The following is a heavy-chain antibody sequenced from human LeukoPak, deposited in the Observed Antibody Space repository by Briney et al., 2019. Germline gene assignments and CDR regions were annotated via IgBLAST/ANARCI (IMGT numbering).Heavy chain of an antibody. CDR2: IIPIFGTA. CDR1: GGTFSSYA. Sequence: ASVKVSCKASGGTFSSYAISWVRQAPGQGLEWMGGIIPIFGTANYAQKFQGRVTMTTDTSTSTAYMELRSLRSDDTAVYYCAREERSIFGVVTRPIDYWGQGTLVTVSS. V-gene: IGHV1-69*05. J-gene: IGHJ4*02. D-gene: IGHD3-3*01. CDR3: AREERSIFGVVTRPIDY.